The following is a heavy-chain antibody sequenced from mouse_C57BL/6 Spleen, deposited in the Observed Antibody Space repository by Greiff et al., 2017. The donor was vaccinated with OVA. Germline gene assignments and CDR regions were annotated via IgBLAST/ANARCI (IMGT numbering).Heavy chain of an antibody. V-gene: IGHV1-54*01. CDR1: GYAFTNYL. J-gene: IGHJ3*01. D-gene: IGHD2-1*01. Sequence: QVQLQQSGAELVRPGTSVKVSCKASGYAFTNYLIEWVKQRPGQGLEWIGVINPGSGGTNYNEKFKGKATLTADKSSSTAYMQLSSLTSEDSAVYFCARTGYGNYGAYWGQGTLVTVSA. CDR2: INPGSGGT. CDR3: ARTGYGNYGAY.